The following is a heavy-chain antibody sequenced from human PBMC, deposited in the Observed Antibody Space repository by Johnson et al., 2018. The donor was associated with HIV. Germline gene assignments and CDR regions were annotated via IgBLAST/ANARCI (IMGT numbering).Heavy chain of an antibody. J-gene: IGHJ3*01. D-gene: IGHD5-18*01. Sequence: VQLVESAGGLAQPGGSLRLACASSGFTVSSYSMNWVRQAPGRGLESASVNCRGGNTYYAVSVKGRFTISRDNSKNTLYLQMNSLRVEDTAVYYCARGVTGYSYGTWGQGTMVTVSS. CDR3: ARGVTGYSYGT. CDR1: GFTVSSYS. V-gene: IGHV3-66*01. CDR2: NCRGGNT.